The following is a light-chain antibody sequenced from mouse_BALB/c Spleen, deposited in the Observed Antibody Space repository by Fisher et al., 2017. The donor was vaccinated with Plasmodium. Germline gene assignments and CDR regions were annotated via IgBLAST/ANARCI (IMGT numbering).Light chain of an antibody. CDR1: QIISNN. CDR2: YAS. J-gene: IGKJ5*01. CDR3: SQSTHLPLT. V-gene: IGKV5-43*01. Sequence: DIVMTQTTATLSVTPGDSVSLSCRASQIISNNLHWYQQKSHESPRLLITYASQSISGIPSRFSGSGSGTDFTLKIRRVEAEDLGVYFCSQSTHLPLTFGAGTKLELK.